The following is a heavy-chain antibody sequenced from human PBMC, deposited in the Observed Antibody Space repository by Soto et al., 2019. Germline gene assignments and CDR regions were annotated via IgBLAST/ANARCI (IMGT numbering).Heavy chain of an antibody. V-gene: IGHV3-53*01. CDR3: AITTEDCGGDCYSYFDY. CDR1: GFTVSSNY. CDR2: IYSGGST. Sequence: GSLRLSCAASGFTVSSNYMSWVRQAPGKGLEWVSVIYSGGSTYYADSVKGRFTISRDNSKNTLYLQMNSLRAEDTAVYYCAITTEDCGGDCYSYFDYWGQGTLVTVSS. D-gene: IGHD2-21*02. J-gene: IGHJ4*02.